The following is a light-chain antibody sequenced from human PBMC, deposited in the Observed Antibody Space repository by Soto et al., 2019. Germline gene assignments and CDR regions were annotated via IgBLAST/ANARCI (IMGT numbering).Light chain of an antibody. CDR2: GAS. CDR1: QSVSSN. Sequence: EIVMTPSPATLAVSSGERATLSCRASQSVSSNLAWYQQKPGQAPRLLIYGASNRATGIPDRFSGSGSGTDFTLTISRLEPEDFAVYYCQQYGSSPRTFGQGTKVDI. CDR3: QQYGSSPRT. V-gene: IGKV3-20*01. J-gene: IGKJ1*01.